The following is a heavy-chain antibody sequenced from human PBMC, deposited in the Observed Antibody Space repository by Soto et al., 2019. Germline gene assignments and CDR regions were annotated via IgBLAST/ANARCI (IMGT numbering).Heavy chain of an antibody. J-gene: IGHJ6*02. CDR2: INSDGSSP. CDR3: ARDRHPSGGMDV. CDR1: RFTFSNSW. V-gene: IGHV3-74*01. Sequence: LRLSCAASRFTFSNSWMHWGRQAPGKGLVWVSRINSDGSSPGYADSVKGRFTISRDNAKNTLYLQMNSLRAEDTAVYYCARDRHPSGGMDVWGQGTTVTVAS.